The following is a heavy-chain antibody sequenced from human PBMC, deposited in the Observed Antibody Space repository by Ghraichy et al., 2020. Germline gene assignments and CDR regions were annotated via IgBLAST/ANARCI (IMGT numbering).Heavy chain of an antibody. Sequence: SETLSLTCAVYGGSFSGYYWSWIRQPPGKGLEWIGEINHSGSTNYNPSLKSRVTISVDTSKNQFSLKLSSVTAADTAVYYCARRGIAARAPVDYWGTGTLVTVSP. CDR2: INHSGST. D-gene: IGHD6-6*01. J-gene: IGHJ4*02. CDR1: GGSFSGYY. CDR3: ARRGIAARAPVDY. V-gene: IGHV4-34*01.